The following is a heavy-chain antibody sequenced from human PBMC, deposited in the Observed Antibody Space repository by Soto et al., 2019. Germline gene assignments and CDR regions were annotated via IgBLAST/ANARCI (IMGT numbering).Heavy chain of an antibody. V-gene: IGHV3-23*01. CDR1: GITFSSYA. Sequence: EVPLLESGGGLVQPGGSLRLSCAASGITFSSYAMSWVRQAPGKGLEWVSTISGSGGSTHYADSVKGRFTIPRDNSKNTLYVQMNSLRAEDTAVYYCAKAEMWFGESVSSVHWGQGTLVTVSS. D-gene: IGHD3-10*01. CDR3: AKAEMWFGESVSSVH. CDR2: ISGSGGST. J-gene: IGHJ4*02.